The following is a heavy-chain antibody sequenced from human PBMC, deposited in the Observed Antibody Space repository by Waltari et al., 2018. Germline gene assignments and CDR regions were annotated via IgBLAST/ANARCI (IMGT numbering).Heavy chain of an antibody. CDR1: GGSISSGGYY. J-gene: IGHJ5*02. CDR3: ARVYSSSWYSSFDP. D-gene: IGHD6-13*01. CDR2: IYYSGST. Sequence: QVQLQESGPGLVKPSQTLSLTCTVSGGSISSGGYYWRWIRQHPGKGLEWIGYIYYSGSTYYNPSLKSRVTISVDTSKNQFALKLSSVTAADTAVYYCARVYSSSWYSSFDPWGQGTLVTVSS. V-gene: IGHV4-31*03.